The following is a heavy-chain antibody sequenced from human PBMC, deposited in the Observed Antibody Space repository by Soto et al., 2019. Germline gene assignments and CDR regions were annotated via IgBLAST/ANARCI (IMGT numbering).Heavy chain of an antibody. CDR1: GLTFISYW. Sequence: PGGSLRLSCAASGLTFISYWMHWVPQAPWKGLVWVSRINTDGSVAMYVDSVKGRFTISRDNAKNTLFLHMNSLRAEDTAVYYCVRDMKLWRIDFWGQGNLVPVYS. CDR2: INTDGSVA. V-gene: IGHV3-74*03. D-gene: IGHD2-21*01. CDR3: VRDMKLWRIDF. J-gene: IGHJ4*02.